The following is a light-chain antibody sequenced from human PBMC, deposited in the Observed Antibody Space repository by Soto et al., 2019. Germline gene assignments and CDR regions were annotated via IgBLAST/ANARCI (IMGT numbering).Light chain of an antibody. CDR1: QSVRTK. J-gene: IGKJ5*01. CDR3: QQYNSWPPIT. Sequence: SPAPRSLSPGKGTPLSCRASQSVRTKLAWYQQKAGQAPRLLIYGASTRATGIPDRFSGSGSGAEFTLTISSLQSEDFAVYYCQQYNSWPPITFGQGTRLEIK. CDR2: GAS. V-gene: IGKV3-15*01.